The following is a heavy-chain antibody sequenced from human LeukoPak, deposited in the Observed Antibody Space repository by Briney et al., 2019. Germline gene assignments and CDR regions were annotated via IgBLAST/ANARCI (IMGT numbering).Heavy chain of an antibody. Sequence: PSETLSLTCTVSGGSISSGDYYWSWIRQPPGKGLEWIGCIYYSGSTYYNPSLKSRVTISVDTSKNQFSLKLSSVTAADTAVYYCARGQSRYYYDSSGYYYVYWGQGTLVTVSS. V-gene: IGHV4-30-4*01. CDR3: ARGQSRYYYDSSGYYYVY. J-gene: IGHJ4*02. CDR2: IYYSGST. D-gene: IGHD3-22*01. CDR1: GGSISSGDYY.